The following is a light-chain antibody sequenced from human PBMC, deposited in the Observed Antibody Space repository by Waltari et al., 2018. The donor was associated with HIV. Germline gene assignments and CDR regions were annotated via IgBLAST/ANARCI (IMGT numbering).Light chain of an antibody. J-gene: IGLJ2*01. CDR1: NSNIGADYG. Sequence: QSVLTQPPSVSGAPGQSVTISCTGGNSNIGADYGVHWYRQLPGTAPKRLIYDNNNRPSGVPDRFSGSKSGTSASLAITGLQAEDEADYYCQSYDSGLGGVFGGGTKLIVL. V-gene: IGLV1-40*01. CDR3: QSYDSGLGGV. CDR2: DNN.